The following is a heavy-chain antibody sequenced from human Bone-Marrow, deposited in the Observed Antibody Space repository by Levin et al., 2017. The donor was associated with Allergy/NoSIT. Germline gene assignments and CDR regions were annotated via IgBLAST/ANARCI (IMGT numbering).Heavy chain of an antibody. V-gene: IGHV2-5*02. J-gene: IGHJ4*02. CDR3: AHISSRMGRRAQASVPFDY. D-gene: IGHD2-2*01. CDR1: GFSLSTSGVG. Sequence: SGPTLVKPTQTLTLTCTFSGFSLSTSGVGVGWIRQPPGKALEWLALIYWDDDKRYSPSLKSRLTITKDTSKNQVVLTMTNMDPVDTATYYCAHISSRMGRRAQASVPFDYWGQGTLVTVSS. CDR2: IYWDDDK.